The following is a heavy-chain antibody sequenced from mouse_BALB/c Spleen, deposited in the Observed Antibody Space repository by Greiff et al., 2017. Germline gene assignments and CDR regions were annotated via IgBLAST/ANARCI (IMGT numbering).Heavy chain of an antibody. CDR2: IWSGGST. J-gene: IGHJ3*01. CDR1: GFSLTSYG. D-gene: IGHD2-4*01. Sequence: QVQLQQSGPGLVQPSQSLSITCTVSGFSLTSYGVHWVRQSPGKGLEWLGVIWSGGSTDYNAAFISRLSISKDNSKSQVFFKMNSLQANGTAIYYCARVYYDYDEGFAYWGQGTLVTVSA. V-gene: IGHV2-2*02. CDR3: ARVYYDYDEGFAY.